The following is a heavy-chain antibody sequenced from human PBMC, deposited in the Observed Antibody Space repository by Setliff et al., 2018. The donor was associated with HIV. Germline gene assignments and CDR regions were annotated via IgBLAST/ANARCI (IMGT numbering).Heavy chain of an antibody. V-gene: IGHV3-9*01. D-gene: IGHD3-3*01. J-gene: IGHJ6*03. Sequence: GGSLRLSCEGSGFIFSNYAMHWVRLGPGKGLEWVSTISWNSDIVDYADSVKGRFVISRDNVEKSLHLQMNSLTTEDTALYYCVRDGSGIGRNFFYMDVWGKGTTVTVSS. CDR2: ISWNSDIV. CDR1: GFIFSNYA. CDR3: VRDGSGIGRNFFYMDV.